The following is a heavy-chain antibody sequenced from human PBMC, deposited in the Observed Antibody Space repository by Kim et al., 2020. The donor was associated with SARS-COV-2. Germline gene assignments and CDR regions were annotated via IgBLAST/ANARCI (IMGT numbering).Heavy chain of an antibody. J-gene: IGHJ2*01. V-gene: IGHV4-39*01. D-gene: IGHD3-3*01. CDR1: GGSISSSSYY. Sequence: SETLSLTCTVSGGSISSSSYYWGWIRQPPGKGLEWIGSIYYSGSTYYNPSLKSRVTISVDTSKNQFSLKLSSVTAADTAVYYCARHNYDFWSGYYPGRADRYFDLWGRGTLVTVSS. CDR3: ARHNYDFWSGYYPGRADRYFDL. CDR2: IYYSGST.